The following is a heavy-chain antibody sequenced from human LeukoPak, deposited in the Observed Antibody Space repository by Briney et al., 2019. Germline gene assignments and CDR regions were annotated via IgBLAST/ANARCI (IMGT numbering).Heavy chain of an antibody. CDR3: AKDEDISMVTPFDY. Sequence: GGSLRLSCTASGFTFSNYAMTWVRQAPGKGLEWVSSISGSDGSTYYIDSVKGRFTISRDNSKDTLYLQMNSLRAEDTAVYYCAKDEDISMVTPFDYWGQGTLVTVSS. J-gene: IGHJ4*02. CDR2: ISGSDGST. D-gene: IGHD5-18*01. V-gene: IGHV3-23*01. CDR1: GFTFSNYA.